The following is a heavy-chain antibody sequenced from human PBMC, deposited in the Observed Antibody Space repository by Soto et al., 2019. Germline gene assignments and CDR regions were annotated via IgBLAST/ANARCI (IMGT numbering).Heavy chain of an antibody. J-gene: IGHJ4*02. V-gene: IGHV3-49*03. CDR1: GFTFSDYA. CDR3: TSGRTHYCSSTSCYAADY. Sequence: GGSLRLSCTASGFTFSDYAMSWFRQAPGKGLEWVGFIRSKAYGGTTEYAASVKGRFTISRDDSKSIAYLQMNSLKTEDTAVYYCTSGRTHYCSSTSCYAADYWGQGTLVTVSS. D-gene: IGHD2-2*01. CDR2: IRSKAYGGTT.